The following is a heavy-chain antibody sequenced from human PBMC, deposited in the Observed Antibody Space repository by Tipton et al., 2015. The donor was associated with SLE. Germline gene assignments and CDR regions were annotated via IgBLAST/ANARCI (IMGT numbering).Heavy chain of an antibody. J-gene: IGHJ5*01. CDR1: GASVSSSFHQ. CDR2: SSGSA. D-gene: IGHD1-26*01. CDR3: ARFHLKSYYEFDS. Sequence: TLSLTCTVSGASVSSSFHQWSWIRQPAGEGLEWIGHSSGSAPYNPSLKSRVTISVDTSKNQFSLKLSSVTAADTAVYFCARFHLKSYYEFDSWGQGTLVTVSP. V-gene: IGHV4-61*10.